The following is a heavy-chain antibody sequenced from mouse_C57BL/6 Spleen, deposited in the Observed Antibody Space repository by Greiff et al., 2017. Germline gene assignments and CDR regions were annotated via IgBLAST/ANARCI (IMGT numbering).Heavy chain of an antibody. J-gene: IGHJ1*03. CDR2: IDPEDGET. V-gene: IGHV14-2*01. D-gene: IGHD1-1*01. CDR1: GFNINDYY. Sequence: VHVKQSGAELVKPGASVKLSCTASGFNINDYYMHWVKQRTEQGLEWIGRIDPEDGETKYAPKFQGKATITADTSSNTAYLQLSSLTSEDTAVYYCARATVDWYFDVWGTGTTVTVSS. CDR3: ARATVDWYFDV.